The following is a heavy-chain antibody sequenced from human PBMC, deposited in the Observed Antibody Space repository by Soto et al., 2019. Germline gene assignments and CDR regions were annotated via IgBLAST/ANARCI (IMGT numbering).Heavy chain of an antibody. CDR2: VKSKTHGGTS. D-gene: IGHD2-21*01. V-gene: IGHV3-15*07. CDR3: TTDSYSGPTAVRFDK. J-gene: IGHJ4*01. Sequence: GSLRISFAASGFTFNNAWINWVRQAPEKGLEWVGRVKSKTHGGTSDYAESVKGRFVVSRDDSNNVVYLQMDSLTVEDTAVYYCTTDSYSGPTAVRFDKWGRGTLVTVSS. CDR1: GFTFNNAW.